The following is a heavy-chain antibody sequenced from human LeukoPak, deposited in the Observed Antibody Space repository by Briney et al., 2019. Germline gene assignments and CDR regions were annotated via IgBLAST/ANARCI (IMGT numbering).Heavy chain of an antibody. CDR2: ISYDGSNK. V-gene: IGHV3-30-3*01. D-gene: IGHD4-17*01. J-gene: IGHJ4*02. CDR3: ARELGDYVDY. Sequence: GGSLRLSCAASGFTFSSYAMSWVRQAPGKGLEWVAVISYDGSNKYYADSVKGRFTISRDNSKNTLYLQMNSLRAEDTAVYYCARELGDYVDYWGQGTLVTVSS. CDR1: GFTFSSYA.